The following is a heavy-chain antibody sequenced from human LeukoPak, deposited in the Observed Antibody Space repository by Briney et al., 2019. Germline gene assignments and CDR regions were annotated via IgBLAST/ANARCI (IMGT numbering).Heavy chain of an antibody. CDR3: ARASYYYYMDV. CDR1: GGSISSSSYY. CDR2: IYYSGST. V-gene: IGHV4-39*07. J-gene: IGHJ6*03. Sequence: PSETLSLICTVSGGSISSSSYYWGWIRQPPGKGLEWIGSIYYSGSTYYNPSLKSRVTISVDTSKNQFSLKLSSVTAADTAVYYCARASYYYYMDVWGKGTTVTISS.